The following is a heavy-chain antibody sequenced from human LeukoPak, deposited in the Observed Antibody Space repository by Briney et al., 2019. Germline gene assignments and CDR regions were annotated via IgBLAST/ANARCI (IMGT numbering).Heavy chain of an antibody. CDR1: GGSFSGYY. D-gene: IGHD3-3*01. V-gene: IGHV4-34*01. J-gene: IGHJ4*02. CDR3: ARAYYDFIGPPRDSLYYFDY. Sequence: PSETLSLTCAVYGGSFSGYYWSWIRQPPGKGLEWIGEINHSGSINYNPSLKSRVTISVDTSKNQFSLKLSSVTAADTAVYYCARAYYDFIGPPRDSLYYFDYWGQGTLVTVSS. CDR2: INHSGSI.